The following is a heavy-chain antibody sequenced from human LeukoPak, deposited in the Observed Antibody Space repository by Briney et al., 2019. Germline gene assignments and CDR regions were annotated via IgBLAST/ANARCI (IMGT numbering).Heavy chain of an antibody. J-gene: IGHJ4*02. CDR3: ARDNPRYYYDSSGYRPLDY. CDR2: IYSGGRT. V-gene: IGHV3-66*01. D-gene: IGHD3-22*01. CDR1: GFTVSSNY. Sequence: PGGSLRLSCVASGFTVSSNYMTWVRQAPGKGLEWVSIIYSGGRTYYADSVKGRFTISRDNSKNTLYLQMNSLRGEDTAVYYCARDNPRYYYDSSGYRPLDYWGQGTLVTVSS.